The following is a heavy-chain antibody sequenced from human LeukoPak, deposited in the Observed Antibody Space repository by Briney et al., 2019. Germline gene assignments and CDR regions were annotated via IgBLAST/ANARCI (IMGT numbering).Heavy chain of an antibody. CDR1: GGSISSGSYY. V-gene: IGHV4-61*02. J-gene: IGHJ4*02. CDR2: IYTSGST. CDR3: ARVVEEYYDSSGFYYFDY. Sequence: SETLSLTCTVSGGSISSGSYYWSWIRQPAGKGLEWIGRIYTSGSTNYNPSLKSRVTISVDTSKNQFSLKLSSVTAADTAVYYCARVVEEYYDSSGFYYFDYWGQGTLVTVSS. D-gene: IGHD3-22*01.